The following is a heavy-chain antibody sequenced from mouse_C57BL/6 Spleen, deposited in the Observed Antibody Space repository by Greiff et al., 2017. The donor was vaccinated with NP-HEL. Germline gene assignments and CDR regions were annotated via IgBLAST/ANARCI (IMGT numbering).Heavy chain of an antibody. J-gene: IGHJ4*01. CDR1: GYTFTSYW. V-gene: IGHV1-55*01. CDR3: ALITTVVEYYAMDY. CDR2: IYPGSGST. D-gene: IGHD1-1*01. Sequence: VQLQQSGAELVKPGASVKMSCKASGYTFTSYWITWVKQRPGQGLEWIGDIYPGSGSTNYNEKFKSKATLTVDTSSSTAYMQLSSLTSEDSAVYYCALITTVVEYYAMDYWGQGTSVTVSS.